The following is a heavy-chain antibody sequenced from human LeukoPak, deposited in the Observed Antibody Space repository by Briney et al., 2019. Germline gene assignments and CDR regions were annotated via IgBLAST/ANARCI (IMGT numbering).Heavy chain of an antibody. J-gene: IGHJ3*02. V-gene: IGHV4-30-4*08. Sequence: PSQTLSLTCTVSGGSISSGDYYWSWIRQPPGKGLEWIGYIYYSGSTYYNPSLKSRVSISVDTSKNQFSLKLSSVTAAGTAVYYCAKQWLRNAFDIWGQGTMVTVSS. D-gene: IGHD3-22*01. CDR3: AKQWLRNAFDI. CDR1: GGSISSGDYY. CDR2: IYYSGST.